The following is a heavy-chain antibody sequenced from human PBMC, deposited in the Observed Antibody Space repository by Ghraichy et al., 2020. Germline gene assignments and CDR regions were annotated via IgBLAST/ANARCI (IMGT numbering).Heavy chain of an antibody. CDR2: IGNRGAAT. Sequence: GGSLRLSCAASGSTFSTYAMSWVRQAPGKGLEWVSTIGNRGAATYYADSVKGRFTVSRDSSTKTLYLQMNSLRVEDTAIYYCAPTRAPAVDYWGQGTLVIVSS. CDR3: APTRAPAVDY. CDR1: GSTFSTYA. V-gene: IGHV3-23*01. J-gene: IGHJ4*02.